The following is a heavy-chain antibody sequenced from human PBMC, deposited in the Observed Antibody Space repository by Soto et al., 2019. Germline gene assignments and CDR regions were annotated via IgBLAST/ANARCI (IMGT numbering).Heavy chain of an antibody. CDR2: IKQDGSEK. D-gene: IGHD2-2*01. J-gene: IGHJ6*03. Sequence: GGSLRLSCAASGFTFSSYWMSWVRQAPGKGLEWVANIKQDGSEKYYVDSVKGRFTISRDNAKNTLYLQMNSLRAEDTAVYYCAKDEYQPYYYYMDVWGKGTTVTVSS. V-gene: IGHV3-7*03. CDR3: AKDEYQPYYYYMDV. CDR1: GFTFSSYW.